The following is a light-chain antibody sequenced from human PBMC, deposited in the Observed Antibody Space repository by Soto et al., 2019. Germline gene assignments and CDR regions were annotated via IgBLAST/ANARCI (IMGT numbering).Light chain of an antibody. V-gene: IGKV1-9*01. J-gene: IGKJ5*01. CDR3: QQRHDSLIP. Sequence: ILLTQSPSSLSASVGDRVTITCRASQGIDSSFAWYQQKPGKAPKLLIYAASSLQSGVPSKLIGSRSLKHLTLTISGLQTEDFATYVCQQRHDSLIPVGQGTGLEIK. CDR2: AAS. CDR1: QGIDSS.